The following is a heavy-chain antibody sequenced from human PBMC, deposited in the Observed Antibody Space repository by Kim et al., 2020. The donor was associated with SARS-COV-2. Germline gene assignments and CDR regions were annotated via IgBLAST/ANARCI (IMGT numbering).Heavy chain of an antibody. CDR2: IRDSGGST. CDR3: AKVTSGSSGWFEYFQH. J-gene: IGHJ1*01. D-gene: IGHD6-19*01. CDR1: GFTFNSYA. V-gene: IGHV3-23*01. Sequence: GGSLRLSCAASGFTFNSYAMSWVRQAPGKGLEWVSAIRDSGGSTKYADSVKGRFSISRDNSKNTLYLQMDSLRAEDTAVYYCAKVTSGSSGWFEYFQHWGHGTLVTVSS.